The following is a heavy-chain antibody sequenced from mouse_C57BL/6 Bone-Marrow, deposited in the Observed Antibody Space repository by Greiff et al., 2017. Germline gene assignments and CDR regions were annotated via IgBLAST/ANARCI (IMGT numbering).Heavy chain of an antibody. V-gene: IGHV1-18*01. CDR1: GYTFTDYN. CDR2: INPNNGGT. Sequence: VQLQQSGPELVKPGASVKIPCKASGYTFTDYNMDWVKQSHGKSLEWIGDINPNNGGTIYNQKFKGKATLTVDKSSGTAYMGLRSLTSEDTAVYYCARSPNFLITTVVAHYFDYWGQGTTLTVSS. D-gene: IGHD1-1*01. J-gene: IGHJ2*01. CDR3: ARSPNFLITTVVAHYFDY.